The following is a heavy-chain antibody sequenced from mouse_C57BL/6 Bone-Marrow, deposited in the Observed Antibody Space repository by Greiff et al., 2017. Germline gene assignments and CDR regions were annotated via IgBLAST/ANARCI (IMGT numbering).Heavy chain of an antibody. CDR2: INPSSGYT. D-gene: IGHD1-3*01. CDR1: GYTFTSYT. V-gene: IGHV1-4*01. CDR3: ARLGSSPFDY. Sequence: QVQLQQSGAELARPGASVKMSCKASGYTFTSYTMHWVKQRPGQGLEWIGYINPSSGYTKYNQKFKDEATLTADKSSSTAYMQLSSLTSEDSAVYYCARLGSSPFDYWGQGTTLTVSS. J-gene: IGHJ2*01.